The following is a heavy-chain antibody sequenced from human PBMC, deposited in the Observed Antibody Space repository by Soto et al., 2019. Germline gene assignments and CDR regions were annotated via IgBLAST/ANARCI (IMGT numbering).Heavy chain of an antibody. V-gene: IGHV1-8*01. CDR3: ARGYCSGGSCYSSLGY. CDR2: MNPNSGNT. Sequence: QVQLVQSGAEVKKPGASVKVSCKASGYTFTSYDINWVRQATGQGLEWMGWMNPNSGNTGYAQKFQGRVTMTRNTSITTAYMALSSLRSEDTAVYYCARGYCSGGSCYSSLGYWGQGTLVTVSS. D-gene: IGHD2-15*01. CDR1: GYTFTSYD. J-gene: IGHJ4*02.